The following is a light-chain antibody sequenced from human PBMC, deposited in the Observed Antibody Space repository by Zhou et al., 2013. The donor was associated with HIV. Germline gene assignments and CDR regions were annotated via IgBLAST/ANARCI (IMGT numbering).Light chain of an antibody. Sequence: DMQMTQSPSTLSASEGDRVTITCRASQSISMWLAWYQQKAGKAPKLLIYKASTLERGVPSRFRGSGSGTEFTLTIDSLQPDDFATYHCQQYNSFPRTFGQGTKVEIK. V-gene: IGKV1-5*03. CDR1: QSISMW. J-gene: IGKJ1*01. CDR3: QQYNSFPRT. CDR2: KAS.